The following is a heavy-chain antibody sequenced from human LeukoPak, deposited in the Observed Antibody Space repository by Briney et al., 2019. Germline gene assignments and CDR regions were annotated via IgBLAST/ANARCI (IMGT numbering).Heavy chain of an antibody. D-gene: IGHD3-3*01. CDR1: GGSISSGDYS. V-gene: IGHV4-31*03. J-gene: IGHJ6*02. Sequence: PSQTLSLTCTVSGGSISSGDYSWTWIRQNPGKGLEWIGYVYYNGSAYYTPSLKSRVTISVDTSKNQFSLKLTSVTAADTAVYYCARGCTIFGVAPTTYYYYGMDVWGQGTTVTVSS. CDR2: VYYNGSA. CDR3: ARGCTIFGVAPTTYYYYGMDV.